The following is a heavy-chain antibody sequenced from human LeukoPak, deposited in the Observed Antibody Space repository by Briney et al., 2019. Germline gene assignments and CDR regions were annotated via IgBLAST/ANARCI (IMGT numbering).Heavy chain of an antibody. CDR3: ARVFPNTAMVTGWFDP. CDR1: GFTLSSYA. V-gene: IGHV3-64*01. Sequence: PGGSLRLSCAASGFTLSSYAMHWVRQAPGKGLEYVSAISSNGGSTYYANSVKGRFTISRDNSKNTLYLQMGSLRAEDMAVYYCARVFPNTAMVTGWFDPWAREPWSPSPQ. CDR2: ISSNGGST. J-gene: IGHJ5*02. D-gene: IGHD5-18*01.